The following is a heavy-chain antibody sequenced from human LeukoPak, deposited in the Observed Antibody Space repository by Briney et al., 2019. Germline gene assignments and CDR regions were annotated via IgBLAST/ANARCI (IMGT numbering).Heavy chain of an antibody. Sequence: ASVKVSCKASGGTFSSYAISWVRQAPGQGLEWMGGIIPIFGTANYAQKFQGRVTITTDESTSTAYMELSSLRSEDTAVYYCARAYYYDSSGYRRAFDIWGPGTMVTVSS. CDR2: IIPIFGTA. CDR3: ARAYYYDSSGYRRAFDI. J-gene: IGHJ3*02. D-gene: IGHD3-22*01. CDR1: GGTFSSYA. V-gene: IGHV1-69*05.